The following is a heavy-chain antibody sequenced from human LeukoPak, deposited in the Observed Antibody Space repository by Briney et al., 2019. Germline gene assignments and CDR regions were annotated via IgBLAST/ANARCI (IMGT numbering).Heavy chain of an antibody. V-gene: IGHV3-15*07. D-gene: IGHD2-15*01. CDR2: IKSRTDGGTT. CDR1: FSTFNKAW. CDR3: STHPTSGF. J-gene: IGHJ4*02. Sequence: GGSLRLSCAVSFSTFNKAWMNWVRQAPGKGLEWVGRIKSRTDGGTTDYAAPVKGRFTISRDDSENTAYLQMNSLKTEDTAVYYCSTHPTSGFWGQGTLVTVSS.